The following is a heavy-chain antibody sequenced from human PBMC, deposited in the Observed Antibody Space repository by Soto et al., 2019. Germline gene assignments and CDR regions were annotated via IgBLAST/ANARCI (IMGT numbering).Heavy chain of an antibody. Sequence: SETLSLTCAVYGGSFSGYYWSWIRQPPGKGLEWIGEINHSGSTNYNPSLKSRVTISVDTSKNQFSLKLSSVTAADTAVYYCARYWDYDFWSGYYRGFGFDYWGQGTLVTVSS. V-gene: IGHV4-34*01. CDR2: INHSGST. CDR3: ARYWDYDFWSGYYRGFGFDY. J-gene: IGHJ4*02. D-gene: IGHD3-3*01. CDR1: GGSFSGYY.